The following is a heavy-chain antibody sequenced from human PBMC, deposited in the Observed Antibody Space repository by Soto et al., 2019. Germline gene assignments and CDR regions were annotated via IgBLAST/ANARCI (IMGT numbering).Heavy chain of an antibody. J-gene: IGHJ3*02. CDR1: GGSISSGDYY. CDR2: IYYSGST. CDR3: ARHCSGGSCYYAFDI. V-gene: IGHV4-30-4*01. Sequence: LSLTCTVSGGSISSGDYYWSWIRQPPGKGLEWIGYIYYSGSTNYNPSLKSRVTIAVDTSKNQFSLNLSSVTAADTAEYYCARHCSGGSCYYAFDIWGLGTMVPVS. D-gene: IGHD2-15*01.